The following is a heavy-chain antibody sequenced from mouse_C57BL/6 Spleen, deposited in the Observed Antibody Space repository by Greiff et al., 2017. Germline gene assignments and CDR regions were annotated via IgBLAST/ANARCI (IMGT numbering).Heavy chain of an antibody. Sequence: QVQLQQPGAELVKPGASVKLSCKASGYTFTSYWMHWVKQRPGQGLEWIGMIHPNSGSTNYNEKFKSKATLTVDKSSSTAYMQLSSLTSEDSAVYYCAREESIYYYGSSLAWFAYWGQGTLVTVSA. J-gene: IGHJ3*01. CDR3: AREESIYYYGSSLAWFAY. V-gene: IGHV1-64*01. CDR1: GYTFTSYW. CDR2: IHPNSGST. D-gene: IGHD1-1*01.